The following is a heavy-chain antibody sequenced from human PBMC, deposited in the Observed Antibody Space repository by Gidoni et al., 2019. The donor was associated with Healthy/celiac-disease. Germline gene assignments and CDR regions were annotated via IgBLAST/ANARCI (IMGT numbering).Heavy chain of an antibody. CDR1: GFTFRSYS. CDR3: ARDGTHGDTAPPYDY. D-gene: IGHD5-18*01. Sequence: EVQLVESGGGLVKHGGSLGLSCAASGFTFRSYSMNWVRQAPGKGLEWVSSISSSSSYIYYADSVKGRFTISRDNAKNSLYLQMNSLRAEDTAVYYCARDGTHGDTAPPYDYWGQGTLVTVSS. CDR2: ISSSSSYI. J-gene: IGHJ4*02. V-gene: IGHV3-21*01.